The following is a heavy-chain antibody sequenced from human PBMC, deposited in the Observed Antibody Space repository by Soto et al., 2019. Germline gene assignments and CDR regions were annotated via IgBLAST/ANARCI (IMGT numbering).Heavy chain of an antibody. D-gene: IGHD3-22*01. CDR1: GGSISNYY. CDR3: ARRVEAPYSSDCYYYYGIDV. V-gene: IGHV4-59*01. Sequence: SETLSLTWSVSGGSISNYYWSWVRQPPGKGLEWIGYVYYSGSTSYNPSLKSRVTISVDTSKNQFSLKLSSVTAADTAVYYCARRVEAPYSSDCYYYYGIDVWGQGTTVTISS. J-gene: IGHJ6*02. CDR2: VYYSGST.